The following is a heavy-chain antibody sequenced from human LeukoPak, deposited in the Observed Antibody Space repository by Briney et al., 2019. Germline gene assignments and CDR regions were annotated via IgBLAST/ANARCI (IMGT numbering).Heavy chain of an antibody. D-gene: IGHD5-24*01. J-gene: IGHJ4*02. CDR1: GFTFSSYG. CDR3: ASPGGDGYNYFDY. V-gene: IGHV3-33*08. Sequence: GGSLRLSCAASGFTFSSYGMHWVRQAPGKGLEWVAVIWYGGSNKYYADSVKGRFTISRDNSKNTLYLQMNSLRAEDTAVYYCASPGGDGYNYFDYWGQGTLVTVSS. CDR2: IWYGGSNK.